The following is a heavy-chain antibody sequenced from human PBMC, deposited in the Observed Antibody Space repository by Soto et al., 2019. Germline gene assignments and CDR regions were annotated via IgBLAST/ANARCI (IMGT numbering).Heavy chain of an antibody. CDR1: GFTFSSYA. D-gene: IGHD3-10*01. V-gene: IGHV3-23*01. CDR3: ARAAMVRGGGWFDP. Sequence: EVQLLESGGGLVQPGGSLRLSCAASGFTFSSYAMSWVRQAPGKGLEWVSDISGSGGITYYADSVKGRFTISRDNSKNTLYLQMNSLRAEDTAVYYCARAAMVRGGGWFDPWGQGTLVTVSS. CDR2: ISGSGGIT. J-gene: IGHJ5*02.